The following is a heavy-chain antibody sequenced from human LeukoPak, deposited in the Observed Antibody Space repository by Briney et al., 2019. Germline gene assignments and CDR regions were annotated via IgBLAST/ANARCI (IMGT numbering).Heavy chain of an antibody. J-gene: IGHJ6*03. V-gene: IGHV4-34*01. CDR3: ARPPRVGATSNYYYYYMDV. D-gene: IGHD1-26*01. CDR1: GGSFSGYY. CDR2: INHSGST. Sequence: SETLSLTCAVYGGSFSGYYWSWVRQPPGKGLEWIGEINHSGSTNYNPSLKSRVTISVDTSKNQFSLKLSSVTAADTAVYYCARPPRVGATSNYYYYYMDVWGKGTTVTISS.